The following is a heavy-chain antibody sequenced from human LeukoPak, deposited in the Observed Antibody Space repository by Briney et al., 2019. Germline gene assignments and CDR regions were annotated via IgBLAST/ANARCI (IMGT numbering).Heavy chain of an antibody. V-gene: IGHV4-39*02. CDR3: ARESYLTMATVPFDY. CDR1: GGSISSSSYY. CDR2: IYYSGST. J-gene: IGHJ4*02. Sequence: PSETLSPTCTVSGGSISSSSYYWGWIRQPPGKGLEWIGSIYYSGSTYYNPSLKSRVTISVDTSKNQFSLKLSSVTAADTAVYYCARESYLTMATVPFDYWGQGTLVTVSS. D-gene: IGHD5-24*01.